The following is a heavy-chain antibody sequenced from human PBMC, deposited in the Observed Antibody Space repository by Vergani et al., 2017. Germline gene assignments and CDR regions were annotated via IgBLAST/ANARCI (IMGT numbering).Heavy chain of an antibody. CDR3: ARDPIITMVRDSLTPQ. J-gene: IGHJ4*02. D-gene: IGHD3-10*01. Sequence: EVQLVESGGGLVQPGGSLRLSCAASGFTFSSYEMNWVRQAPGKGLEWVSYISSSGSTIYYADSVKGRFTISRDNAKNSLYLQMYSLRAEDTAVYYCARDPIITMVRDSLTPQWGQRTLVAVSS. V-gene: IGHV3-48*03. CDR2: ISSSGSTI. CDR1: GFTFSSYE.